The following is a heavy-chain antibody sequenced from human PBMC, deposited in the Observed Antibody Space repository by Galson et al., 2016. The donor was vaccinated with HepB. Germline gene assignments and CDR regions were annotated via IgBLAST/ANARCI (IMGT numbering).Heavy chain of an antibody. CDR2: INPDGSQT. D-gene: IGHD6-13*01. J-gene: IGHJ4*02. CDR3: ARVGIGSSWYFDY. V-gene: IGHV3-7*01. Sequence: SLRLSCAASGFTFRTSWMSWVRQPPGKGPEWVANINPDGSQTYYVDSVKGRFTISRDNAKKSLYLQMNSLRAEDTAVYYCARVGIGSSWYFDYWGQGTLVTVSS. CDR1: GFTFRTSW.